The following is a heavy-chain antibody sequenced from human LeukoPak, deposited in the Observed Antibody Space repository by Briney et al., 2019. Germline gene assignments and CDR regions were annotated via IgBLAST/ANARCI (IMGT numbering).Heavy chain of an antibody. D-gene: IGHD4-23*01. CDR1: GYTFTTNG. CDR2: ISANSGNT. CDR3: ARDRWYTFDN. Sequence: GASVKVSCKTSGYTFTTNGISWVRQAPGQGLEWMGWISANSGNTIYAQKYQGRVTMTTDTSASTVYMELRSLRSDDTAVYYCARDRWYTFDNWGQGTLITVSS. J-gene: IGHJ4*02. V-gene: IGHV1-18*01.